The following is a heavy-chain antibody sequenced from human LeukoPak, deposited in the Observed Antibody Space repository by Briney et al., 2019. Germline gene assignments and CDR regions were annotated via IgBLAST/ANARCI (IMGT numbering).Heavy chain of an antibody. J-gene: IGHJ5*02. CDR1: GGSLSRGSYY. Sequence: SETLSLTCTVSGGSLSRGSYYWRWLRQPAGKGLEWVGRIYTSGSTNYNPSLKSRVTISVDTSKNQFSLKLSSVTAADTAVYYCARDHRYCSSTSCFRRGYNWFDPWGQGTLVTVSS. D-gene: IGHD2-2*01. V-gene: IGHV4-61*02. CDR2: IYTSGST. CDR3: ARDHRYCSSTSCFRRGYNWFDP.